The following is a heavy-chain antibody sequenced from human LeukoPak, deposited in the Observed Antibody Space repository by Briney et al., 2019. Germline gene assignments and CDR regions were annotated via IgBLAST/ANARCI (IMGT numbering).Heavy chain of an antibody. CDR3: ARVRGEEGAFDI. J-gene: IGHJ3*02. CDR2: ISSSSSYI. Sequence: GGSLRLSCAASGFTFSPYWMHWVRQAPGKGLEWVLSISSSSSYIYYADSVKGRFTISRDNAKNSLYLQMNSLRAEDTAVYYCARVRGEEGAFDIWGQGTMVTVSS. V-gene: IGHV3-21*01. CDR1: GFTFSPYW. D-gene: IGHD3-16*01.